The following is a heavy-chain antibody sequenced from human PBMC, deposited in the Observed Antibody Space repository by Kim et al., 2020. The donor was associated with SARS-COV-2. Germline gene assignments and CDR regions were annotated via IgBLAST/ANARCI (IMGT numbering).Heavy chain of an antibody. CDR2: ISSSGSYT. Sequence: GGSLRLSCAASGFTFSDYYMSWIRQAPGKGLEWVSYISSSGSYTNYADSVKGRFTISRDNAKNSLFLQMNSLRAEDTAVYYCARDWGLPTAAFDYWGQGTLVTVSS. CDR3: ARDWGLPTAAFDY. V-gene: IGHV3-11*06. D-gene: IGHD6-13*01. CDR1: GFTFSDYY. J-gene: IGHJ4*02.